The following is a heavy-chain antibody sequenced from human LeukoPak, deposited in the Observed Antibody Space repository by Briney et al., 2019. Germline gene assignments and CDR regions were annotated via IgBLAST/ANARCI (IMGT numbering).Heavy chain of an antibody. CDR3: AKDPYVSELTNWFDP. J-gene: IGHJ5*02. Sequence: GGSLRLSCAASGFTFSSYATSWVRQAPGKGLEWVSAISGSGGSTYYADSVKGRFTISRDNSKNTLYLQMNSLRAEDTALYYCAKDPYVSELTNWFDPWGQGTLVTVSS. D-gene: IGHD1-7*01. CDR1: GFTFSSYA. CDR2: ISGSGGST. V-gene: IGHV3-23*01.